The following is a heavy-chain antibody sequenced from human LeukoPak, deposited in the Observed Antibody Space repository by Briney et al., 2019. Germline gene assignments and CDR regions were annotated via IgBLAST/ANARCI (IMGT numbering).Heavy chain of an antibody. V-gene: IGHV1-2*06. CDR1: GYTLTAYY. Sequence: GASVKVSCKASGYTLTAYYIYWVRQAPGQGLEWMGRINPNSGGTDYAQNFQGRVTMTRDTYISTAYMGLSRLRSDDTAVYYCARGYCSGGTCYLVENWLDPWGQGTLVTVSS. CDR2: INPNSGGT. J-gene: IGHJ5*02. CDR3: ARGYCSGGTCYLVENWLDP. D-gene: IGHD2-15*01.